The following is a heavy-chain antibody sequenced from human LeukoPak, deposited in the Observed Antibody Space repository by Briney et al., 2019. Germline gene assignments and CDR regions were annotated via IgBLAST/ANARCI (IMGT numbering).Heavy chain of an antibody. J-gene: IGHJ4*02. CDR1: GFTFSSYS. D-gene: IGHD3-3*01. Sequence: GGSPRLSCAASGFTFSSYSMNWVRQAPGKGLEWVSYISSSSSTIYYADSVKGRFTISRDNSKNTLYLQMNSLRAEDTAVYYCARDGSDYDFWSGYYFYWGQGTLVTVSS. CDR3: ARDGSDYDFWSGYYFY. CDR2: ISSSSSTI. V-gene: IGHV3-48*01.